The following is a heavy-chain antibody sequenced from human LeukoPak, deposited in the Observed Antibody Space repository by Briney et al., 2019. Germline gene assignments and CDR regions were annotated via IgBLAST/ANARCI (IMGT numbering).Heavy chain of an antibody. J-gene: IGHJ4*02. V-gene: IGHV3-23*01. D-gene: IGHD3-22*01. CDR1: GFTFSSHA. CDR3: AKGGYYDSSGWGFFDY. Sequence: GASLRLSCAASGFTFSSHAMSWVRQAPGKGLEWVSAISGSGGSTYYADSVKGRFTISRDNSKNTLYLQMNSLRAEDTAVYYCAKGGYYDSSGWGFFDYWGQGTLVTVSS. CDR2: ISGSGGST.